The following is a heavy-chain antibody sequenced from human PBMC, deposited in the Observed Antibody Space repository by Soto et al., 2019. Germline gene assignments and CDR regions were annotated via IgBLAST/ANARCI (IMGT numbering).Heavy chain of an antibody. CDR3: ARGSVDMIRLISGGAKEYFQH. CDR1: GGSFSGYY. Sequence: QVQLQQWGAGLLKPSETLSLTYAVYGGSFSGYYWSWIRQPPGKGLEWIGEINHSGSTNYNPSLNDRLPTPADTSKSPFSLKPSPVPAADTAVYYCARGSVDMIRLISGGAKEYFQHWGQGTLVTVSS. CDR2: INHSGST. J-gene: IGHJ1*01. V-gene: IGHV4-34*01. D-gene: IGHD1-26*01.